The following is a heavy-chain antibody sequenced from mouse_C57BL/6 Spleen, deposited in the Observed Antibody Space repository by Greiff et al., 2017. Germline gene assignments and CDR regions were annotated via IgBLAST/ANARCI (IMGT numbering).Heavy chain of an antibody. J-gene: IGHJ3*01. CDR1: GFTFSSYA. CDR3: ARYSGSFAY. CDR2: ISDGGSYT. Sequence: EVMLVESGGGLVKPGGSLKLSCAASGFTFSSYAMSWVRQTPEKRLEWVATISDGGSYTYYPDNVKGRFTISRDNAKNNLYLQMSHLKSEDTAMYYCARYSGSFAYWGQGTLVTVSA. V-gene: IGHV5-4*03. D-gene: IGHD3-1*01.